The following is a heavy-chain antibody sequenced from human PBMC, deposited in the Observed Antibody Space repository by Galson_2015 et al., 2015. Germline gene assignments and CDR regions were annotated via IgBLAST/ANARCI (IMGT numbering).Heavy chain of an antibody. CDR1: GFTFSSYA. Sequence: SLRLSCAASGFTFSSYAMSWVRQAPGKGLEWVSAISGSGGSTYYADSVKGRFTISRDNSKNTLYLQMNSLRAEDTAVYYCANTVTDDPNDAIDFWGQGTMVTVSS. V-gene: IGHV3-23*01. CDR3: ANTVTDDPNDAIDF. J-gene: IGHJ3*01. D-gene: IGHD4-17*01. CDR2: ISGSGGST.